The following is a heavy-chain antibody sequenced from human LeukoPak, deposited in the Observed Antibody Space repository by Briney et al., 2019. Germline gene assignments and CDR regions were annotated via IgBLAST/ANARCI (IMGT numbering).Heavy chain of an antibody. V-gene: IGHV4-61*01. CDR3: ARAFFGAKVARYYFDY. D-gene: IGHD3-16*01. Sequence: SETLSLTCTVSGGSVSSGSYYWSWIRQPPGKGLEWIGYIYYSGSTNYNPSLKSRVTISVDTSKNQFSLKLSSVTAADTAVYYCARAFFGAKVARYYFDYWGQGTLVTVSS. CDR2: IYYSGST. CDR1: GGSVSSGSYY. J-gene: IGHJ4*02.